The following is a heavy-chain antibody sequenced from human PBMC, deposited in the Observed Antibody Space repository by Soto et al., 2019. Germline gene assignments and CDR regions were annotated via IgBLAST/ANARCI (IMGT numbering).Heavy chain of an antibody. V-gene: IGHV3-33*01. Sequence: GGSLRLSCAASGFTFSSYGMHWVRQAPGKGLEWVAVIWYDGSNKYYADSVKGRFTISRDNSKNTLYLQMNSLRAEDTAVYYCAREGGAAGTRSSYYYYGMDVWGQGTTVTVSS. D-gene: IGHD6-13*01. CDR2: IWYDGSNK. CDR3: AREGGAAGTRSSYYYYGMDV. CDR1: GFTFSSYG. J-gene: IGHJ6*02.